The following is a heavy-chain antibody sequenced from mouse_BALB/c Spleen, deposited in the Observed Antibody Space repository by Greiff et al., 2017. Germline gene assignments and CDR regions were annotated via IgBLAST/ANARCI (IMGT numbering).Heavy chain of an antibody. V-gene: IGHV5-15*02. J-gene: IGHJ2*01. D-gene: IGHD1-1*01. Sequence: DVKLVESGGGLVQPGGSRKLSCAASGFTFSDYGMAWVRQAPGKGPEWVAFISNLAYSIYYADTVTGRFTISRENAKNTLYLEMSSLRSEDTAMYYCAREDGSSFDYWGQGTTLTVSS. CDR2: ISNLAYSI. CDR1: GFTFSDYG. CDR3: AREDGSSFDY.